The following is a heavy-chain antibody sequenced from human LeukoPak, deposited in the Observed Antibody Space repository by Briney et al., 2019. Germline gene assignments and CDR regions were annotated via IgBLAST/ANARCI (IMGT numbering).Heavy chain of an antibody. D-gene: IGHD3-22*01. Sequence: PGGSLKLSCAASGFTFSGSAMHWVRQASGKGLEWVGRIRSKPNSYATAYGESVKGRFTISRDDSKNTTYLQMNSLKTEDTAVYYCTRPFYYDSSRNAFDVWGQGTMVTVSS. CDR3: TRPFYYDSSRNAFDV. J-gene: IGHJ3*01. CDR1: GFTFSGSA. CDR2: IRSKPNSYAT. V-gene: IGHV3-73*01.